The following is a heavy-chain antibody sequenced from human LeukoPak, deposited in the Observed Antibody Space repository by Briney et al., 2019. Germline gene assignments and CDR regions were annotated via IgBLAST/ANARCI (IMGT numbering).Heavy chain of an antibody. D-gene: IGHD6-19*01. Sequence: PSETLSLTCAVSGGSISSGGYSWSWIRQPPGKGLEWIGYIYYSGSTYYNPPLKSRVTISVDTSKNQFSLKLSSVTAADTAVYYCARHKYSSGWPPEGAFDIWGQGTVVTVSS. V-gene: IGHV4-30-2*03. CDR2: IYYSGST. CDR3: ARHKYSSGWPPEGAFDI. CDR1: GGSISSGGYS. J-gene: IGHJ3*02.